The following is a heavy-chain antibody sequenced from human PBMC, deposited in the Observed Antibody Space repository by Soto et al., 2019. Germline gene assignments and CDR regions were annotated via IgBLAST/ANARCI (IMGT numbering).Heavy chain of an antibody. CDR2: ISGHNGKA. V-gene: IGHV1-18*04. CDR3: ARKGYIGNFDMDV. Sequence: ASVKVSCKASGCTFKSYGVMWVLKAPGQGLEWMGWISGHNGKADYAENFQGRVIMTTDTSTATASMDLRGLRSDDTAVYYCARKGYIGNFDMDVWGQGTTVTVSS. J-gene: IGHJ6*02. D-gene: IGHD5-12*01. CDR1: GCTFKSYG.